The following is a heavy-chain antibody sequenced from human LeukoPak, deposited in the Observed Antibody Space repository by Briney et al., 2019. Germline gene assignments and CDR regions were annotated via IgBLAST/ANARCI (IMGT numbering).Heavy chain of an antibody. J-gene: IGHJ4*02. D-gene: IGHD5-18*01. Sequence: PGRSLRLSCAASGFTFSSYSMNWVRQAPGKGLEWVSSISSSSSYIYYADSVKGRFTISRDNAKNSLYLQMNSLRAEDTAVYYCAREGQIQLWLEEIGNFDYWGQGTLVTVSS. CDR1: GFTFSSYS. V-gene: IGHV3-21*01. CDR2: ISSSSSYI. CDR3: AREGQIQLWLEEIGNFDY.